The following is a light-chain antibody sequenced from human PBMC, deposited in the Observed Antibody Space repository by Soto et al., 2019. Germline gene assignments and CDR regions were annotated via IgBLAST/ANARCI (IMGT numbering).Light chain of an antibody. V-gene: IGKV1-39*01. CDR1: QNSNTY. CDR3: QQTSSAPCP. CDR2: DAA. J-gene: IGKJ3*01. Sequence: DIQMTQSPYSLSAAVGDIVTIACRASQNSNTYLNWYQQKTGKAHKLLIFDAASLQSGVPSRFIGGGYRTDFTLTITSLQPEDCATYYRQQTSSAPCPFGPGTQVDSK.